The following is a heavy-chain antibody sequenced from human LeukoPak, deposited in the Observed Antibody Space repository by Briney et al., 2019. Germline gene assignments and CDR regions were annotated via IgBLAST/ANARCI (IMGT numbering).Heavy chain of an antibody. Sequence: HGESLKISCKGSGYTFTNYWIGWVRQMPGKGLEWMAIIYPVDSETRYSPSFQGQVTISADKSISTAYLQWSSLKASDSAMYYCARMDTLFDYWGQGTLVTVSS. CDR2: IYPVDSET. D-gene: IGHD5-18*01. J-gene: IGHJ4*02. CDR1: GYTFTNYW. CDR3: ARMDTLFDY. V-gene: IGHV5-51*01.